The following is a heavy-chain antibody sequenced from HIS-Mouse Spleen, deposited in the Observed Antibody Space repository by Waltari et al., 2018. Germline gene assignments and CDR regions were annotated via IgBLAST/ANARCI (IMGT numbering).Heavy chain of an antibody. V-gene: IGHV1-8*01. D-gene: IGHD4-4*01. J-gene: IGHJ4*02. CDR2: MNPNSGNT. CDR1: GYTFTSYD. CDR3: ARGHDYSNYFDY. Sequence: QVQLVQSGVEVKKPGASVKVSCKASGYTFTSYDINWLRQATGQGLEWMGWMNPNSGNTGYAQKFQGRVTMTRNTSISTAYMELSSLRSEDTAVYYCARGHDYSNYFDYWGQGTLVTVSS.